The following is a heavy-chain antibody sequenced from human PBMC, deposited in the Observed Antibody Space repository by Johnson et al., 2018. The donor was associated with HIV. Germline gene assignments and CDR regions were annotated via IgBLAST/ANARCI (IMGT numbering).Heavy chain of an antibody. CDR1: GFTFSSYD. CDR2: IGTAGDT. V-gene: IGHV3-13*01. Sequence: VQLVESGGGLVQPGGSLRLSCAASGFTFSSYDMHWVRQATGKGLVWVSAIGTAGDTYYPGSGPGRFTISRENAKNSLYLQMNSLRAEDTAVYYCARRIYYYDSSGTEDAFDIWGQGTMVTVSS. CDR3: ARRIYYYDSSGTEDAFDI. D-gene: IGHD3-22*01. J-gene: IGHJ3*02.